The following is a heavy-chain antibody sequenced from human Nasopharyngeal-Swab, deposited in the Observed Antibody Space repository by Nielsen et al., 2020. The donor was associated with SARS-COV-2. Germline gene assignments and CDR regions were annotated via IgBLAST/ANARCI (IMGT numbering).Heavy chain of an antibody. J-gene: IGHJ6*02. CDR1: GFTFDDYA. V-gene: IGHV3-9*01. Sequence: GGSLRLSCAASGFTFDDYAMHWVRQAPGKGLEWVSGISWNSGSIGYADSVKGRFTISRDNAKNSLYLQMNSLRAEDTALYYCATPGVAAASSGMDVWGQGTTVTVSS. CDR2: ISWNSGSI. CDR3: ATPGVAAASSGMDV. D-gene: IGHD6-13*01.